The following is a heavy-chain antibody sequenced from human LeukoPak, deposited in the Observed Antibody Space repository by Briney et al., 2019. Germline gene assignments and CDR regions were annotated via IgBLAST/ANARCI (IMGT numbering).Heavy chain of an antibody. Sequence: PSETLSLTCTVSGGSTSSSSYYWGWIRQPPGKGLEWIGSIYYSGSTYYNPSLKSRVTISVDTSKNQFSLKLSSVTAADTAVYYCARKYYGSGSYYKDINFDYWGQGTLVTVSS. V-gene: IGHV4-39*01. CDR2: IYYSGST. D-gene: IGHD3-10*01. CDR1: GGSTSSSSYY. J-gene: IGHJ4*02. CDR3: ARKYYGSGSYYKDINFDY.